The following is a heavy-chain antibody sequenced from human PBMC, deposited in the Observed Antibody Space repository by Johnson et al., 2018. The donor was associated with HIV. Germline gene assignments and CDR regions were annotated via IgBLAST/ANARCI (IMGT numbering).Heavy chain of an antibody. D-gene: IGHD4-17*01. J-gene: IGHJ3*02. Sequence: VQLVESGGGLVQPGRSLRLSCAASGFTFSSYAMHWVRQAPGKGLEWVAVISYDGSNKYYADSVKGRFTISRDNSKNTLYLQMNSLRAEDTAVYYCARGRKTVTTVRPSAFDIWGQGTMVTVSS. V-gene: IGHV3-30*04. CDR1: GFTFSSYA. CDR2: ISYDGSNK. CDR3: ARGRKTVTTVRPSAFDI.